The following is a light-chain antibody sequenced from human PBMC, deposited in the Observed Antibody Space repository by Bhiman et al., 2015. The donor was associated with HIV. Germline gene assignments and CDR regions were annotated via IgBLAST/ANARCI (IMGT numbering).Light chain of an antibody. Sequence: QSVLTQPPSVSGAPGQRVTISCTGSSSNIGAGFDVHWYHHLPGTAPKLLIYGNSNRFSGVSDRVSGSKSGTSASLAITGLRADDEADYYCQSYDISLSRYVFGTGSKVTVL. V-gene: IGLV1-40*01. J-gene: IGLJ1*01. CDR3: QSYDISLSRYV. CDR2: GNS. CDR1: SSNIGAGFD.